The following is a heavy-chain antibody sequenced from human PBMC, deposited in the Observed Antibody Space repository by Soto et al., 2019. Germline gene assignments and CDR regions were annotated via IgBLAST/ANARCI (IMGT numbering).Heavy chain of an antibody. Sequence: EVQLVESGGGLVQPGGSLRLSCAASGFTFSSFWMHWVRQVPGKGLMWVLRITSDGSSTSYADSVKGRFTISRDNAKNTLYLQMNRLRAADTAVYYCARAGYHESSGYDFDSWGQGTLVTVSS. J-gene: IGHJ4*02. V-gene: IGHV3-74*01. CDR3: ARAGYHESSGYDFDS. D-gene: IGHD3-22*01. CDR2: ITSDGSST. CDR1: GFTFSSFW.